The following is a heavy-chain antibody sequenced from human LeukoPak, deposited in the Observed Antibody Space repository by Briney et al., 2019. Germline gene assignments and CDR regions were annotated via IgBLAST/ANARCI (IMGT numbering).Heavy chain of an antibody. CDR3: ASRPFGSGWYYFDY. V-gene: IGHV3-23*01. Sequence: PGGSLRLSCAASGFTFSSYALSWVRQAPGKGLEWVSAISADGGSTYYADSVKGRFTISRDNSKNTLYLQMNCLRAEDTAVYHCASRPFGSGWYYFDYWGQGTLVTVSS. CDR2: ISADGGST. D-gene: IGHD6-19*01. J-gene: IGHJ4*02. CDR1: GFTFSSYA.